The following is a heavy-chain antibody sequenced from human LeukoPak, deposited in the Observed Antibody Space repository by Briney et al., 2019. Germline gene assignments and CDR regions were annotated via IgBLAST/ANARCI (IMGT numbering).Heavy chain of an antibody. J-gene: IGHJ4*02. D-gene: IGHD1-26*01. V-gene: IGHV3-23*01. Sequence: GGSLRLSCAASGFSFSGYAMSWVRQAPGKGLEWVAGITDDGVATFYADSAKGRFTISRDNSKNTVYLQMNSLRAEDTAVFYCAKFRRGTYEKYHFDSWGQGTLVTVSS. CDR3: AKFRRGTYEKYHFDS. CDR2: ITDDGVAT. CDR1: GFSFSGYA.